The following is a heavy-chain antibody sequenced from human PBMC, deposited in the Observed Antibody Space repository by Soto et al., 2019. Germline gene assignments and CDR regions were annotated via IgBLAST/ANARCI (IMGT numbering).Heavy chain of an antibody. Sequence: PSETLSLTCTVSGGSITSSGYYWGWIRQPPGKGLEWIGSIYYSGSTYYNPSLKSRVTISVDTSKNQFSLKLSSVTAADTAVYYCATQEVCGGCVYTFYPWGQGTLVTVSS. J-gene: IGHJ5*02. CDR2: IYYSGST. CDR3: ATQEVCGGCVYTFYP. D-gene: IGHD1-26*01. CDR1: GGSITSSGYY. V-gene: IGHV4-39*01.